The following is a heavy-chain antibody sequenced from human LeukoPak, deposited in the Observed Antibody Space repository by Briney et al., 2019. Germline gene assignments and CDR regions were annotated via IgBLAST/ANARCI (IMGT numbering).Heavy chain of an antibody. CDR3: ARRRDWTLDY. V-gene: IGHV5-51*01. CDR2: IYPGDSDT. D-gene: IGHD3/OR15-3a*01. J-gene: IGHJ4*02. CDR1: GYTFDRSW. Sequence: GESLKISCQASGYTFDRSWIGWVRQTPGEGLEWMGIIYPGDSDTRYSPSFQGQVTISADKSISTAYLQWSSLKASDTAMYYCARRRDWTLDYWGQGTLVTVSS.